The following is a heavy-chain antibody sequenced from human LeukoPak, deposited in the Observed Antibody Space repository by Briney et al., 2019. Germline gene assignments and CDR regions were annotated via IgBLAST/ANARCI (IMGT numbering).Heavy chain of an antibody. D-gene: IGHD2-21*01. CDR1: GYTFTIYG. V-gene: IGHV1-18*01. Sequence: ASVKLSCKASGYTFTIYGISWVRHAPGQGLEWMGCINAYNGNTNYAQKHQGRVTMATDTSTSTAYMELRSLRSDDTAVYYCARDEGRFGDSNFDYWGQGTLVTVSS. CDR2: INAYNGNT. CDR3: ARDEGRFGDSNFDY. J-gene: IGHJ4*02.